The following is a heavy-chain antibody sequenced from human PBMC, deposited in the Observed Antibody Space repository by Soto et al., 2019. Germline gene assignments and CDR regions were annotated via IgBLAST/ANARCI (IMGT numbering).Heavy chain of an antibody. D-gene: IGHD3-3*01. CDR2: ISSSSYI. V-gene: IGHV3-21*01. CDR1: GFTFSSYS. Sequence: GGSLRLSCAASGFTFSSYSMNWVRQAPGKGLEGVSSISSSSYIYYADSVKGRFTISRDNAKNSLYLQMNSLRAEDTAVYYCARATYYDFWSGQTYYYGMDVWGQGTTVTVS. CDR3: ARATYYDFWSGQTYYYGMDV. J-gene: IGHJ6*02.